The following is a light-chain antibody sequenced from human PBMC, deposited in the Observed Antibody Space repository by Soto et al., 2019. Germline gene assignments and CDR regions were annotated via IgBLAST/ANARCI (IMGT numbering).Light chain of an antibody. CDR3: QQLNNWPPIT. Sequence: DIQVIQSPYSVSSSVGDRVTITCRASQAISSWLAWYQYKPGKAPELLIYVASSLQSGVPSRFSGSGSGTDFTLTISSLQPEDFATYYCQQLNNWPPITFGQGTRLEIK. V-gene: IGKV1-12*01. CDR2: VAS. J-gene: IGKJ5*01. CDR1: QAISSW.